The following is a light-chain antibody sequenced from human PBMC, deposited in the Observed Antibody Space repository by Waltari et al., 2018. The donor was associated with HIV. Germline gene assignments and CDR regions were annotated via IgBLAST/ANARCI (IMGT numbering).Light chain of an antibody. CDR2: DVT. Sequence: QSALTQPRSVSGSPGQSVSISCTETSSDFRFYTCVSWYQQHPGKAPKLIIYDVTKRPSGVPDRFSASRSCNTASLTISGLQAEDEATYFCCSYSGTYSYVFGTGTEVSLI. V-gene: IGLV2-11*01. CDR3: CSYSGTYSYV. J-gene: IGLJ1*01. CDR1: SSDFRFYTC.